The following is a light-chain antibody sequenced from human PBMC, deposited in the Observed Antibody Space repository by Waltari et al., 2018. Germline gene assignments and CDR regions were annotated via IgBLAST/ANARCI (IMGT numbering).Light chain of an antibody. V-gene: IGKV3-20*01. CDR1: PAISNNY. Sequence: EIVLTQSPDTLSLSSGERVTLSCRASPAISNNYLAWYQQKPGQAPRLLIYAASRRATGIPDRFSGGGSETDFTLTISRLESEDSAVYYCQQYGSSFGGGTKVEIK. CDR3: QQYGSS. CDR2: AAS. J-gene: IGKJ4*01.